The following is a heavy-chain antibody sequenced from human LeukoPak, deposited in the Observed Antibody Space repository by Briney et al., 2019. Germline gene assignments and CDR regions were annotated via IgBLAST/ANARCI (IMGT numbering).Heavy chain of an antibody. D-gene: IGHD6-13*01. CDR1: GYTFTNYG. J-gene: IGHJ5*02. CDR2: ISAYNGNT. Sequence: ASVKVSCKASGYTFTNYGISWVRQAPGQGLEWMGWISAYNGNTKYAQKLQGGVTMTTDTSTSTAYMELRSLRSDDTAVYYCARDMVGLAANGNWFDPWGQGALVTVSS. V-gene: IGHV1-18*01. CDR3: ARDMVGLAANGNWFDP.